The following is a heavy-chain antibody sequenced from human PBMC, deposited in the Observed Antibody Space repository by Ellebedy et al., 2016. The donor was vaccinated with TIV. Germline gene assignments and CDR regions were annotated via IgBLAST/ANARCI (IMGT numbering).Heavy chain of an antibody. CDR2: IIPMFGTA. J-gene: IGHJ4*02. D-gene: IGHD4-23*01. CDR3: ARDRDGNPFGCDY. V-gene: IGHV1-69*13. Sequence: SVKVSXKASRGSFNIYSFSWVRQAPGQGLEWMGGIIPMFGTANYAQRFQGRVTVTADESTSSAYMELSRLTSEDTAVYYCARDRDGNPFGCDYWGQGTLVTVSS. CDR1: RGSFNIYS.